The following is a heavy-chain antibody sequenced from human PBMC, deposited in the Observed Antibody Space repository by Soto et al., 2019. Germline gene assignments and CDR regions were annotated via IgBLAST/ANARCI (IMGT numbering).Heavy chain of an antibody. Sequence: PSETLSLTCTVSGGSISSGGYYWSWIRQLPGKGLEWIGFIYYSGITYYSPSLKSRSTISVDTSKNQFSLKLSSVTAADTAIYYCANARPYIWVLTNPQRSICYYFDYWGQVASVTVSS. D-gene: IGHD6-25*01. CDR2: IYYSGIT. CDR1: GGSISSGGYY. CDR3: ANARPYIWVLTNPQRSICYYFDY. J-gene: IGHJ4*02. V-gene: IGHV4-31*03.